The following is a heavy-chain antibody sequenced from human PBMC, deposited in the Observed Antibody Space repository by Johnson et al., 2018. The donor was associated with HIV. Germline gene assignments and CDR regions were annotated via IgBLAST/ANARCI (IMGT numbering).Heavy chain of an antibody. CDR1: GFTFGDYA. D-gene: IGHD6-19*01. J-gene: IGHJ3*02. Sequence: QVQLVESGGGLVQPGRSLRLSCTASGFTFGDYALSWFRQAPGKWLEWVAVISYDGSTKYYADFVNGRFPIYRDNSKNTLYLQMNSLRAEDTAVYYCASVHGIAVVDAFDIWGQGTIVTISS. CDR2: ISYDGSTK. CDR3: ASVHGIAVVDAFDI. V-gene: IGHV3-30-3*01.